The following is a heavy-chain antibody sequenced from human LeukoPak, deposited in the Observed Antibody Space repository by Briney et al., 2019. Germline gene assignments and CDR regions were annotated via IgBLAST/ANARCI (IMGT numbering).Heavy chain of an antibody. V-gene: IGHV4-59*01. J-gene: IGHJ6*03. D-gene: IGHD2-21*02. CDR3: ARAQSRAVVTAIRGYYYMDV. Sequence: SETLSLTCTVSGGSISSYYWSWIRQPPGKGLEWIGYIYYSGSTNYNPSLKSRVTISVDTSKNQFSLKLSSVTAADTAVYYCARAQSRAVVTAIRGYYYMDVWGKGTTVTISS. CDR2: IYYSGST. CDR1: GGSISSYY.